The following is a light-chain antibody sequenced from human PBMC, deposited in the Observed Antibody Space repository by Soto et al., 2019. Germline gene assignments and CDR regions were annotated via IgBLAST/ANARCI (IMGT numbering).Light chain of an antibody. V-gene: IGLV1-44*01. CDR3: AAWDDSPYV. CDR2: SNN. J-gene: IGLJ1*01. CDR1: GSHIGMNT. Sequence: QSVLTQPPSASGTPGQRGTISCSGSGSHIGMNTVNWYQQLPGTVRKLLIYSNNQRPSGVPDRFSGSKSGTSASLVISGLQSEDEADYYCAAWDDSPYVFGTGPRSPS.